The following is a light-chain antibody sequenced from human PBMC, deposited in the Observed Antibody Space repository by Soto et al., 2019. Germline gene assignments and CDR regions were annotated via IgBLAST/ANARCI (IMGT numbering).Light chain of an antibody. CDR3: QVWDTSSNHAF. J-gene: IGLJ2*01. CDR2: DDT. V-gene: IGLV3-21*02. Sequence: SYELTQPPSVSVAPGQTAWISCGGNKIGTESVHWYQQKPGQAPVLVVYDDTDRPSGIPERISASKSGNTATLTISGVEAGDEADYYCQVWDTSSNHAFFGGGTKLTVL. CDR1: KIGTES.